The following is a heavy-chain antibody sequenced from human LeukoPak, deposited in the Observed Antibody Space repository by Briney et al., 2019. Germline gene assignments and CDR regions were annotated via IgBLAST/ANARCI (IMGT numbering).Heavy chain of an antibody. CDR3: AREPVTCYYPMYYCGMDV. V-gene: IGHV3-11*01. CDR1: GFTFSDYY. CDR2: INSSGSTI. Sequence: GGSVKLSCAASGFTFSDYYMHWIRQAPGKGLEWVSIINSSGSTIYYAHTLKGRFTITRDNSKNALYLQLNSLRAEDTAVYYCAREPVTCYYPMYYCGMDVWGQGTTVTGSS. D-gene: IGHD3-9*01. J-gene: IGHJ6*02.